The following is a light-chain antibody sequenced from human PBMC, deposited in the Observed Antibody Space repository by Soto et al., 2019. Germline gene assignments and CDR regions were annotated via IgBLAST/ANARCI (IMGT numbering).Light chain of an antibody. CDR3: SSYRRATFTHVV. V-gene: IGLV2-14*01. Sequence: QSALTQPASVSGSPGQSITISCTGTSSDIGADDFVSWYQHHPDNTPKLIIFEVTYRPSGISHRFSASKSGNTASLTISGLEPEDEAIYYCSSYRRATFTHVVFGGGTKVTVL. J-gene: IGLJ2*01. CDR1: SSDIGADDF. CDR2: EVT.